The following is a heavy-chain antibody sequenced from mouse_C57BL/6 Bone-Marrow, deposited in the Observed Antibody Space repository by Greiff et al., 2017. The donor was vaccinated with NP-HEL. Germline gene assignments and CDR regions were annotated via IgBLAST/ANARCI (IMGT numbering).Heavy chain of an antibody. D-gene: IGHD1-1*01. V-gene: IGHV14-4*01. CDR3: TTGGYYYGSTYYAMDY. J-gene: IGHJ4*01. Sequence: EVQLQQPGAELVRPGASVKLSCTASGFNIKDDYMHWVKQRPEQGLEWIGWIDPANGDTEYASKFQGKATITADTSSNTAYLQLSSLTSEDTAVYYCTTGGYYYGSTYYAMDYWGQGASVTVSS. CDR1: GFNIKDDY. CDR2: IDPANGDT.